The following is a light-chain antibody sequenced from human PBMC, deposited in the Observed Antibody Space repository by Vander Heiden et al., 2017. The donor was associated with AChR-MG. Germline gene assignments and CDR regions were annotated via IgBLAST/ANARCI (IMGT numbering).Light chain of an antibody. CDR1: QNINTW. J-gene: IGKJ1*01. CDR3: QQYNSYWT. V-gene: IGKV1-5*03. Sequence: DIQMTQSPSTLSASVGDRVTITCRASQNINTWLAWYQQKSGKAPKLLISKASTLESGVPSRCSGRRSETEFTLTISSLQPDDFATYYCQQYNSYWTFGQGTKVEIK. CDR2: KAS.